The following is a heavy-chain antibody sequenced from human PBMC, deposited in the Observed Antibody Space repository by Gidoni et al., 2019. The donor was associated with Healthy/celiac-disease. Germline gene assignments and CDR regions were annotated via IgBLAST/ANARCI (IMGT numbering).Heavy chain of an antibody. D-gene: IGHD5-12*01. J-gene: IGHJ4*02. V-gene: IGHV4-39*01. CDR3: ASAVEYSGYGALDYFDY. Sequence: GWIRQPPGKGLEWIGSIYYSGRTYYNPSLKSRVTISVDTSKNQFSLKLSSVTAADTAVYYCASAVEYSGYGALDYFDYWGQGTLVTVSS. CDR2: IYYSGRT.